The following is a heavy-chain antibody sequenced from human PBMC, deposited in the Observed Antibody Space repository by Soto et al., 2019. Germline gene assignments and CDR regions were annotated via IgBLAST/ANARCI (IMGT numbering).Heavy chain of an antibody. Sequence: QVQLVESGGGVVQPGRSLRLSCAASGFTFSSYGMHWVRQAPGKGLEWVAVISYYGSNKYYADSVKGRFTISRDNSKNTLYLQMNSLRAEDTAVYYCAKDPTYGDYASYFDYWGQGTLVTVSS. V-gene: IGHV3-30*18. D-gene: IGHD4-17*01. CDR3: AKDPTYGDYASYFDY. CDR1: GFTFSSYG. J-gene: IGHJ4*02. CDR2: ISYYGSNK.